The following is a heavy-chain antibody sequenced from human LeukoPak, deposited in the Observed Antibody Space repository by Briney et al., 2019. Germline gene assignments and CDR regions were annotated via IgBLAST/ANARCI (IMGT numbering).Heavy chain of an antibody. D-gene: IGHD3-22*01. V-gene: IGHV1-18*01. CDR1: GYTFTNYG. CDR2: ISAYNGNT. CDR3: ARGLYYDTNGYPALQY. J-gene: IGHJ4*02. Sequence: ASVKVSCKPSGYTFTNYGFTWLRQAPGQGLEWMGWISAYNGNTNYARKVQDRITMTTDTSTSTAYMELRSLGSDDTAVYRCARGLYYDTNGYPALQYWGQGTLVTVSS.